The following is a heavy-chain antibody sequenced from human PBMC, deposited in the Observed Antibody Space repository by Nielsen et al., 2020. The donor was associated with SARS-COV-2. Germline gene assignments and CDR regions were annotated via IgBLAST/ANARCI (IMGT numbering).Heavy chain of an antibody. V-gene: IGHV1-18*01. CDR1: GYTFTSYG. J-gene: IGHJ5*01. CDR3: ANSFHDYGDWFDS. D-gene: IGHD4-17*01. Sequence: ASVKVSCKASGYTFTSYGISWVRQAPGQGLEWMGLISVLKGETNYAQKFRGRVSMTTDTSTNTAYMELGSLRSDDTAMYYCANSFHDYGDWFDSWGQGTLVTVSS. CDR2: ISVLKGET.